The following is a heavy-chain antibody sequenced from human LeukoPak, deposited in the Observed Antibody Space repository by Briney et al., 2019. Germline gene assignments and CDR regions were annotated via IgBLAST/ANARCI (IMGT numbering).Heavy chain of an antibody. Sequence: GGALRLSCAASGFTFNDYYMTWIRQAPGKGLEWVSSISRRGNDVYTADSVKGRLTISRDNAKDSVFLQINSLRVDDTAIYYCARSNDHTNYGGQGYLDHWGQGALVTVSS. D-gene: IGHD3-16*01. CDR1: GFTFNDYY. CDR3: ARSNDHTNYGGQGYLDH. V-gene: IGHV3-11*01. J-gene: IGHJ4*02. CDR2: ISRRGNDV.